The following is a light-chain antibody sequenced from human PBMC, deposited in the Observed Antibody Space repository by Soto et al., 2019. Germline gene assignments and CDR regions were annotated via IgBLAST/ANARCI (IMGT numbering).Light chain of an antibody. CDR1: QSVSSN. CDR3: QQYNNWPSS. Sequence: EIVMTQSPATLSVSPGERATLSCRASQSVSSNLAWYQQKPGQAPRLLMFGASTRATGVPARFSGSGSGTEFTLTISSLQSEDLAVYYCQQYNNWPSSFGQGTKVEIK. CDR2: GAS. V-gene: IGKV3-15*01. J-gene: IGKJ1*01.